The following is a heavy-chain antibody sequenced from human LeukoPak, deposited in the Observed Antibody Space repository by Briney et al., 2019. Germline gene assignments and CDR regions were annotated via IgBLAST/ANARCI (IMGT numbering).Heavy chain of an antibody. Sequence: SETLSLTCAVYGGSFSGYYWSWIRQPPGKGLEWIGEINHSGSTNYNPSLKSRVTISVDTSKNQFSLKLSSVTAADTAVYYCARPTQYSSSSDYWGQGTLVTVSS. CDR2: INHSGST. V-gene: IGHV4-34*01. CDR3: ARPTQYSSSSDY. D-gene: IGHD6-13*01. J-gene: IGHJ4*02. CDR1: GGSFSGYY.